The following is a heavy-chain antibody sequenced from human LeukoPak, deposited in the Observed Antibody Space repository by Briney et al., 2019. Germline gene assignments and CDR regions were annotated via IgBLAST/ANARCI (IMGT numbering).Heavy chain of an antibody. CDR1: GFTFSNYG. D-gene: IGHD6-19*01. V-gene: IGHV3-33*01. J-gene: IGHJ4*02. CDR3: AGDRNSDWYSPLDY. Sequence: PGGSLRLSCAASGFTFSNYGMHWVRQAPGKGLEWVAVIWYDGSNKYYADSVKGRFTISRDNSRNTVYMQMDSLRAEDTAIYYCAGDRNSDWYSPLDYWGQGSQVTVSP. CDR2: IWYDGSNK.